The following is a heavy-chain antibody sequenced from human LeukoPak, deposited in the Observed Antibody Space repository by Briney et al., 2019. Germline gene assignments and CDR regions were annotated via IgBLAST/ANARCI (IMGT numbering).Heavy chain of an antibody. Sequence: GGSLRLSCATSGFIFNGYNMNWVRQAPGKGLEWVSIIFGNGDTTYYADSVKGRFTVSRDNSKDTLYLQMNDLRPDDTAIYYCAKRNTMVRGGPCFDYWGQGLLVTVSS. CDR2: IFGNGDTT. D-gene: IGHD3-10*01. CDR3: AKRNTMVRGGPCFDY. V-gene: IGHV3-23*01. J-gene: IGHJ4*02. CDR1: GFIFNGYN.